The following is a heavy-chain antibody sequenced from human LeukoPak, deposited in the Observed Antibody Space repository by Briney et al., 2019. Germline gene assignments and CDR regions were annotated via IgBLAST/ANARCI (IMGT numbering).Heavy chain of an antibody. V-gene: IGHV4-59*01. CDR1: GGSISQYY. CDR2: VYRSGNT. CDR3: ARVKDFAYSFFDL. Sequence: SETLSLTCTLSGGSISQYYWSWIRQPPGKGPEWIGYVYRSGNTNYNPSLKSRVTISVDTSKNHFSLNLTSETAADTAVYYCARVKDFAYSFFDLWGRGTLVTVSS. J-gene: IGHJ2*01.